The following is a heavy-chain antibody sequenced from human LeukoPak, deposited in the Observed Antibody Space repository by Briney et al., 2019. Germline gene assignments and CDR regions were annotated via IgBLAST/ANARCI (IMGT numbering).Heavy chain of an antibody. D-gene: IGHD3-9*01. CDR1: GFTFSNYG. CDR3: AKDLRVVLRYFDWLVDY. CDR2: ISYDGSNK. V-gene: IGHV3-30*18. Sequence: GGSLRLSCAASGFTFSNYGMHCVRQAPGKGMEWVAVISYDGSNKYYADSVKGRFTISRDNSKNTLYLQMNSLRAEDTAVYYCAKDLRVVLRYFDWLVDYWGQGTLVTVSS. J-gene: IGHJ4*02.